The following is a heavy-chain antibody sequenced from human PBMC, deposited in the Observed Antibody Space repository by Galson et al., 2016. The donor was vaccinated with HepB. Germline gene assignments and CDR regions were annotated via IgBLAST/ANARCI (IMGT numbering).Heavy chain of an antibody. D-gene: IGHD2-8*01. J-gene: IGHJ4*01. V-gene: IGHV4-39*01. CDR3: ARSSASRNGYFDY. Sequence: SETLSLTCTVSGGSVSNPYCFWGWVRQPPGKGLEWIGLIYYSGDTHYSPSLESRVTMSVDTSKNQFSLKLTSVTVADTSLYFCARSSASRNGYFDYWGRGAPVTVSS. CDR1: GGSVSNPYCF. CDR2: IYYSGDT.